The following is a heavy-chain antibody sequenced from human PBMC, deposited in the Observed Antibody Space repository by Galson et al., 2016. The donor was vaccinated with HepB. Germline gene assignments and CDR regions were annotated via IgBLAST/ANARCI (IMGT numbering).Heavy chain of an antibody. D-gene: IGHD6-13*01. Sequence: SLRLPCAASGFIVSSNYINWGRQAPGTGLEWVSLINSGGSTYYADAVKGRFTSSRDNSKNTVYLQMNSLRVEDTAVDYCARDRQYSSSWPRRTYYYAMDVWGQGTTVTVSS. CDR1: GFIVSSNY. CDR3: ARDRQYSSSWPRRTYYYAMDV. V-gene: IGHV3-66*01. CDR2: INSGGST. J-gene: IGHJ6*02.